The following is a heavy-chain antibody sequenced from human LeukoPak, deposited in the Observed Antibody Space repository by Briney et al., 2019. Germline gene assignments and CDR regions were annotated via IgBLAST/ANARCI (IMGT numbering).Heavy chain of an antibody. V-gene: IGHV3-13*01. CDR2: IGTAGDT. CDR3: ARAVGYSYGPDAFDI. J-gene: IGHJ3*02. CDR1: RFTFSSYD. D-gene: IGHD5-18*01. Sequence: GGSLRLSCAASRFTFSSYDMHWVRQATGKGLEWVSAIGTAGDTYYPGSVKGRFTISRENAKNSLYLQMNSLRAGDTAVYYCARAVGYSYGPDAFDIWGQGTMVTVSS.